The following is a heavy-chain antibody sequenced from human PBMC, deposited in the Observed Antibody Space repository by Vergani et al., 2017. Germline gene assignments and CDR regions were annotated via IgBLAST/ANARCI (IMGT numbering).Heavy chain of an antibody. J-gene: IGHJ6*03. V-gene: IGHV1-18*01. CDR1: GYTFTSYG. CDR2: ISAYNGNT. D-gene: IGHD2-2*01. CDR3: AREGGGYCSSTSCDYYYYYMDV. Sequence: QVQLVQSGAEVKKPGASVKVSCKASGYTFTSYGISWVRQAPGQGLEWMGWISAYNGNTNYAQKLQGRVTMTTDTSTSTAYMELRSLRSDDTAVYDCAREGGGYCSSTSCDYYYYYMDVWGKGTTVTVSS.